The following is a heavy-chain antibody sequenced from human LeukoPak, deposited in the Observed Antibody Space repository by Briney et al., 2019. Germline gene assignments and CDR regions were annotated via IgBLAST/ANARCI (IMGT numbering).Heavy chain of an antibody. J-gene: IGHJ5*02. CDR1: GFTFSISA. D-gene: IGHD4-17*01. CDR3: AKLLMANDYGDP. V-gene: IGHV3-23*01. Sequence: GGSLRLSCAASGFTFSISAMKWVRQAPGKGLEWVSSISGGGTTYYEDSVRGRFIISRDNSKNTLYLQMNSLRAEDTAVYYCAKLLMANDYGDPWGQGTLVTVSS. CDR2: ISGGGTT.